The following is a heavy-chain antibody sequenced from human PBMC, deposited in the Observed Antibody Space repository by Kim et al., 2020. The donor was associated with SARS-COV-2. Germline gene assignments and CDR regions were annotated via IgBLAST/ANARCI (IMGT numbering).Heavy chain of an antibody. D-gene: IGHD2-15*01. J-gene: IGHJ4*02. V-gene: IGHV3-15*01. Sequence: GGSLRLSCAASGFTFSNAWMSWVRQAPGKGLEWVGRIKSKTDGGTTDYAAPVKGRFTISRDDSKNTLYLQMNSLKTEDTAVCYCTTFPGGLDYYYFDYWGQGTLVTVSS. CDR2: IKSKTDGGTT. CDR3: TTFPGGLDYYYFDY. CDR1: GFTFSNAW.